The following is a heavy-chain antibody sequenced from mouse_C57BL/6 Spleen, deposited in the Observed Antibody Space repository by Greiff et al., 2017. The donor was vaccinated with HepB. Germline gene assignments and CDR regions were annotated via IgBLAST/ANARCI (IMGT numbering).Heavy chain of an antibody. CDR3: ARTEYYGSRGDY. CDR2: IYPSDSET. D-gene: IGHD1-1*01. V-gene: IGHV1-61*01. CDR1: GYTFTSYW. Sequence: VQLQQPGAELVRPGSSVKLSCKASGYTFTSYWMDWVKQRPGQGLEWIGNIYPSDSETHYNQKFKDKTTLTVDKSSSTAYMQLSSLTSEDSAVYYCARTEYYGSRGDYWGQGTTLTVSS. J-gene: IGHJ2*01.